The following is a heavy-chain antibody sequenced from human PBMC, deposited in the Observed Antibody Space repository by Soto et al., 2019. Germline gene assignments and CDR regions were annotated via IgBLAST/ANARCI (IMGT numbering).Heavy chain of an antibody. D-gene: IGHD6-19*01. CDR1: GFTFTRDS. Sequence: PRLCCEASGFTFTRDSMTWVRQAPGKGLEWVSSISSHGRDIFYADSVKGRFTISIDNAKDSLHLQMNRLIGEDSAAYYCWRGASRAGNLDLWGQGPRVAVCS. J-gene: IGHJ4*02. V-gene: IGHV3-21*06. CDR3: WRGASRAGNLDL. CDR2: ISSHGRDI.